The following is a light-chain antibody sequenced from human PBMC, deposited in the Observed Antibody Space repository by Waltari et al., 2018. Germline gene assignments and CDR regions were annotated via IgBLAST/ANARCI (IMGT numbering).Light chain of an antibody. CDR1: QGISSA. CDR2: DAS. V-gene: IGKV1D-13*01. Sequence: AIQWTQSPSSLAASVGDSVTITCRAIQGISSALAWYQQKPGKAPKLLIYDASSLESGVPSRFSGSGSGTDFTLTISSLQPEDFATYYCQQFNNYLLTFGGGTKVEIK. J-gene: IGKJ4*01. CDR3: QQFNNYLLT.